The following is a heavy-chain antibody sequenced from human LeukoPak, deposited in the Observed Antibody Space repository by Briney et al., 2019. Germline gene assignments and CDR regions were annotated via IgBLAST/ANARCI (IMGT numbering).Heavy chain of an antibody. V-gene: IGHV3-33*01. CDR1: GFTFSSYG. J-gene: IGHJ4*02. Sequence: GRSLRLSCAASGFTFSSYGMHWVRQTPGKGLEWVAVVWYDGSERYYADSVKGRFTISRDNSKYTLYLQMNSLRAEDTAVYYCARDLASSSYAELDYWGQGALVTVPS. CDR3: ARDLASSSYAELDY. CDR2: VWYDGSER. D-gene: IGHD1-26*01.